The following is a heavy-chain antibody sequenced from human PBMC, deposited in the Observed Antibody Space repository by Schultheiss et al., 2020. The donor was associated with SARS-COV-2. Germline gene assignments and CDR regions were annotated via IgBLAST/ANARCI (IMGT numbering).Heavy chain of an antibody. J-gene: IGHJ6*02. D-gene: IGHD3-3*01. Sequence: SETLSLTCAVYGGSFSGYYWSWIRQPPGKGLEWIGEINHSGSTNYNPSLKSRVTISVDTSKNQFSLKLSSVTAADTAVYYCARDRANYDFWSEGYYYYGMDVWGQGTTVTVSS. CDR3: ARDRANYDFWSEGYYYYGMDV. V-gene: IGHV4-34*01. CDR1: GGSFSGYY. CDR2: INHSGST.